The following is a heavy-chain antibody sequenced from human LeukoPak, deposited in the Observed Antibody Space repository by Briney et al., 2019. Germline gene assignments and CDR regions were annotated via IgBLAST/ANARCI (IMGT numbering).Heavy chain of an antibody. CDR1: GGSISSYY. D-gene: IGHD4-17*01. Sequence: PSETLSLTCTASGGSISSYYWSWIRQPAGKGLEWIGRIYTSGSTNYNPSLKSRVTMSVDTSKNQFSLKLSSVTAADTAVYYCARRGDYGDDGYFDYWGQGTLVTVSS. CDR3: ARRGDYGDDGYFDY. CDR2: IYTSGST. V-gene: IGHV4-4*07. J-gene: IGHJ4*02.